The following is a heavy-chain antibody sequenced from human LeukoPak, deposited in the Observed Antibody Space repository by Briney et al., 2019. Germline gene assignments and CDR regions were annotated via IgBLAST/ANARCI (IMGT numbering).Heavy chain of an antibody. Sequence: SETLSLTCTVSGYSISSDYYWGWIRQPPGKGLEWIASVSHSGSTYYNPSLKSRVTISVDTSKNQFSLKLSSVTAADTAVYYCARGPSADYYGSGSSFMDVWGKGTTVTVSS. J-gene: IGHJ6*03. CDR3: ARGPSADYYGSGSSFMDV. CDR2: VSHSGST. D-gene: IGHD3-10*01. V-gene: IGHV4-38-2*02. CDR1: GYSISSDYY.